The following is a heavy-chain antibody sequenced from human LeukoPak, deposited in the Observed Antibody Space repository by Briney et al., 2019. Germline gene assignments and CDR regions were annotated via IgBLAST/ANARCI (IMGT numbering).Heavy chain of an antibody. CDR3: ARDPGGYSGYDFFDY. Sequence: ASVKVSCKASGYTFTSYGISWVRQAPGQGLEWMGWISAYNGNTNYAQKLQGRVTMTTDTSTSTAYMELRSLRSDDTAVYYCARDPGGYSGYDFFDYWGQGTLVTVSS. V-gene: IGHV1-18*04. CDR2: ISAYNGNT. D-gene: IGHD5-12*01. CDR1: GYTFTSYG. J-gene: IGHJ4*02.